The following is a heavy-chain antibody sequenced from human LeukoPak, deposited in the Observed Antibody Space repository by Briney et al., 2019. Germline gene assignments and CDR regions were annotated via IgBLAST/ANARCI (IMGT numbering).Heavy chain of an antibody. V-gene: IGHV4-59*01. Sequence: SETLSLTCTVSGGSISTYYWSWIRKPPGKGLEWIGHIYNSGSTNYSPSLKSRVTISVDTSKNQFPLKLSSVTAADTAVYYCARFKRAGGWSYFDYWGQGTLVTVSS. CDR3: ARFKRAGGWSYFDY. CDR1: GGSISTYY. CDR2: IYNSGST. D-gene: IGHD6-19*01. J-gene: IGHJ4*02.